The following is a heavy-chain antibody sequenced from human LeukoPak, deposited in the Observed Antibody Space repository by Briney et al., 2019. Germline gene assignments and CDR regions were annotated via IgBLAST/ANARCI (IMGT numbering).Heavy chain of an antibody. CDR2: INQGGSVK. Sequence: GGSLRLSCAASGFSFRDFWMTWVRQAPGKGLEWVANINQGGSVKYYVDSVKGRLTISRDDAKSSLYVQMNSLRDEDTAVYYCARFGYCGCNLEYWGQGTLVTVSS. V-gene: IGHV3-7*01. D-gene: IGHD6-19*01. CDR3: ARFGYCGCNLEY. J-gene: IGHJ4*02. CDR1: GFSFRDFW.